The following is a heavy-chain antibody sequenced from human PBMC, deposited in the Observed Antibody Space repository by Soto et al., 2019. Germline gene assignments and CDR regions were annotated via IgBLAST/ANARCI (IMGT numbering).Heavy chain of an antibody. V-gene: IGHV4-39*01. J-gene: IGHJ4*02. CDR1: GGSISSSSYY. Sequence: SETLSLTCTVSGGSISSSSYYWGWIRQPPGKGLEWIGSIYYSGSTYYNPSLKSRVTISVDTSKNQFSLKLSSVTAADTAVYYCATITESGFSVYWGQGTLVTVSS. CDR3: ATITESGFSVY. CDR2: IYYSGST. D-gene: IGHD3-10*01.